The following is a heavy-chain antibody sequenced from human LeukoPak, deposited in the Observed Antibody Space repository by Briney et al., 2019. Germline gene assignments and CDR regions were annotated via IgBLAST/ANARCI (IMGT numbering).Heavy chain of an antibody. CDR1: GGTFSSYT. CDR3: ARGVGSGSYFDY. Sequence: GSSVKVSCKASGGTFSSYTINWVRQAPGQGLEWMGGIIPILNTANYAQKFQGRVTITADESTSTAYMELSSLRSEDTAVYYCARGVGSGSYFDYWGQGTLVTVSS. V-gene: IGHV1-69*16. J-gene: IGHJ4*02. CDR2: IIPILNTA. D-gene: IGHD3-22*01.